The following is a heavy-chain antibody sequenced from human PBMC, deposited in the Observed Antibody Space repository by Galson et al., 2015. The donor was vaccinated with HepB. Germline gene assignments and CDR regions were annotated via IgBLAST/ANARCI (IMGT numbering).Heavy chain of an antibody. CDR2: IIPIFGTP. D-gene: IGHD4-17*01. J-gene: IGHJ6*02. CDR1: GGTFSNYA. CDR3: ARGDYGDYLEFYYYYGMDV. Sequence: SVKVSCKASGGTFSNYAISWVRQAPGQGLEWMGGIIPIFGTPNYAQKFQGRVTITADESTTTAYMELSSLKSEDTAVYYCARGDYGDYLEFYYYYGMDVWGQGTTVTVSS. V-gene: IGHV1-69*13.